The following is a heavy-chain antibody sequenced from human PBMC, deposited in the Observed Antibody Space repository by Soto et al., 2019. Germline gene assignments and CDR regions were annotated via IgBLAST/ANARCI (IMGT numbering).Heavy chain of an antibody. CDR2: IRSKANSYAT. D-gene: IGHD1-1*01. CDR3: TMLDHALYYYYGMDV. V-gene: IGHV3-73*01. Sequence: GGSLRLSCAASGFTFSGSAMHWVRQASGKGLEWVGRIRSKANSYATAYAASVKGRFTISRDDSKNTAYLQMNSLKTEDTAVYYCTMLDHALYYYYGMDVWGQGTTVTVSS. CDR1: GFTFSGSA. J-gene: IGHJ6*02.